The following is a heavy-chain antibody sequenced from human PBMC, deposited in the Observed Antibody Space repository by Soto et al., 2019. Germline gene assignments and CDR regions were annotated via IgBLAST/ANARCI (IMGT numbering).Heavy chain of an antibody. D-gene: IGHD3-10*01. V-gene: IGHV1-18*04. J-gene: IGHJ6*02. CDR1: GYTFTSYG. CDR3: ASQFSDLTHGSGRYCYYYGMDV. Sequence: ASVKVSCMASGYTFTSYGISGVRQAPGQGLEWVGWISAYNGNTNYAQKPQGRVTMTTDTSTSTAYMGLRSLRSDDTAVFYCASQFSDLTHGSGRYCYYYGMDVWGQGTTVTVSS. CDR2: ISAYNGNT.